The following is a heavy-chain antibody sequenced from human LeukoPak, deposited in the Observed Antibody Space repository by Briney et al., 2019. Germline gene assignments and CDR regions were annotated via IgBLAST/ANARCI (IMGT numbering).Heavy chain of an antibody. J-gene: IGHJ4*02. CDR3: ARDWGGYCTNGVCHRPFDY. V-gene: IGHV1-69*13. Sequence: ASVKVSCKASGGTFSSYAISWVRQAPGQGLEWMGGIIPIFGTANYAQKFQGRVTITADESTSIAYMELSSLRSEDTAVYYCARDWGGYCTNGVCHRPFDYWGQGTLVTVSS. CDR1: GGTFSSYA. D-gene: IGHD2-8*01. CDR2: IIPIFGTA.